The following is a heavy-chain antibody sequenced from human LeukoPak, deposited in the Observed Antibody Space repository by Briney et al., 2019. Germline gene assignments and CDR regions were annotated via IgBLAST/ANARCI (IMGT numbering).Heavy chain of an antibody. D-gene: IGHD1-14*01. CDR3: ARVRPPQIRITYDYYYGMDV. CDR2: IYYSGST. V-gene: IGHV4-39*07. J-gene: IGHJ6*02. CDR1: GGSISSSSYY. Sequence: PSETLSLTCTVSGGSISSSSYYWGWIRQPPGKGLEWIGSIYYSGSTYYNPSLKSRVTISVDTSKNQFSLKLSSVTAADTAVYYCARVRPPQIRITYDYYYGMDVWGQGTTVTVSS.